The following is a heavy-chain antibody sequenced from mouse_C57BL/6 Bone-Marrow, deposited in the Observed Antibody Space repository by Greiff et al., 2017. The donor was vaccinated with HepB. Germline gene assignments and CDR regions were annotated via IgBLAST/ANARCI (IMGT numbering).Heavy chain of an antibody. Sequence: QVQLQQPGAELVRPGSSVKLSCKASGYTFTSYWMHWVKQRPIQGLEWIGNIDPSDSETHYNQKFKDKATLTVDKSSSTAYMQLSSLTSEDSAVYYCARWGFYYYGSSYDWYFDVWGTGTTVTVSS. J-gene: IGHJ1*03. CDR3: ARWGFYYYGSSYDWYFDV. D-gene: IGHD1-1*01. CDR2: IDPSDSET. CDR1: GYTFTSYW. V-gene: IGHV1-52*01.